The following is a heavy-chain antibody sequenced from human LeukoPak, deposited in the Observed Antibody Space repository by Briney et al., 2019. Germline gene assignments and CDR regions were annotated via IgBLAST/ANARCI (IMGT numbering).Heavy chain of an antibody. Sequence: GGSLRLSCAASRFTFSSYSMNWVRQAPGKGLEWVSSISSSSSYIYYADSVKGRFTISRDNAKNSLYLQMNSLRAEDTAVYYCAREGPMILYYYYYSMDVWGKGTTVTVSS. J-gene: IGHJ6*03. D-gene: IGHD3-22*01. CDR2: ISSSSSYI. V-gene: IGHV3-21*01. CDR3: AREGPMILYYYYYSMDV. CDR1: RFTFSSYS.